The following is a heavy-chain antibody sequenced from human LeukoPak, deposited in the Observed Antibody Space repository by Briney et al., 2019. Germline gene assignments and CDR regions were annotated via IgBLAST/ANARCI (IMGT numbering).Heavy chain of an antibody. D-gene: IGHD3-10*01. CDR2: ISGSGGST. J-gene: IGHJ4*02. V-gene: IGHV3-23*01. Sequence: PGGSLRLSCAASGFTFSSYAMSWVRQAPGKGLEWVSAISGSGGSTYYSDSVQGRFTISRDNSKNTLYLQMNSLRADDTAVYYCAKYYAARSRSFDFWGQGTLVTVSS. CDR3: AKYYAARSRSFDF. CDR1: GFTFSSYA.